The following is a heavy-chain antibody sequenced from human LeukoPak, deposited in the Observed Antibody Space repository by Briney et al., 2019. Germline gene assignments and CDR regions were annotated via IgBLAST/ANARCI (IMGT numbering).Heavy chain of an antibody. D-gene: IGHD1-26*01. Sequence: PSETLSLTCNVSGGSISSYYWSWIRQPPGKGLEWIGYISYSGSTDYNPSLKSRVTISVDTSKNQFSLKVSSVTAADTAVYYCARTSYSGSYYWFDPWGQGTLVTVSS. CDR2: ISYSGST. J-gene: IGHJ5*02. CDR1: GGSISSYY. V-gene: IGHV4-59*08. CDR3: ARTSYSGSYYWFDP.